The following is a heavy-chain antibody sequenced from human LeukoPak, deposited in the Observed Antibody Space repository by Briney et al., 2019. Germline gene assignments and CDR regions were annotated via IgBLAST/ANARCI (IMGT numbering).Heavy chain of an antibody. V-gene: IGHV3-53*01. CDR2: IYSGGST. Sequence: GGSLRLSCAASGFIVSNNYMTWVRQAPGKGLEWVSVIYSGGSTYYADSVKGRFTIARDNAKNTLYLQMNSLRAEDTAVYYCYGANAEHWGQGTLVTVSS. CDR3: YGANAEH. J-gene: IGHJ1*01. CDR1: GFIVSNNY. D-gene: IGHD4-23*01.